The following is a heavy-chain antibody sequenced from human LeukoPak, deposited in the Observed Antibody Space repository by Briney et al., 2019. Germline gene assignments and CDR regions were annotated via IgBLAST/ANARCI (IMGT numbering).Heavy chain of an antibody. J-gene: IGHJ5*02. Sequence: PGGSLRLSCAASGFTVSSNYMSWVRQAPGKGLEWVSIIYSGGSTDYADSVKGRFTISRDNSKYTLYLQMNSLRAEDTAVYYCARDGDYSLGFDPWGQGTLVTVSS. D-gene: IGHD4-17*01. CDR3: ARDGDYSLGFDP. CDR1: GFTVSSNY. V-gene: IGHV3-66*01. CDR2: IYSGGST.